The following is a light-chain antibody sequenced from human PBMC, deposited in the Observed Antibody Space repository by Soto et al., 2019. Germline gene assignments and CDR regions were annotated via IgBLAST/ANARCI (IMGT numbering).Light chain of an antibody. CDR2: GAS. Sequence: GLTKSPGTLSLSPGERATLSCRASQSVGSSYLAWYQQKPGQAPRLVIYGASSRATGVPDRFSGSGSGTDFTLTISRLEPEDFAVYYCQQYGSSPPITFGQGTRLEIK. CDR3: QQYGSSPPIT. V-gene: IGKV3-20*01. J-gene: IGKJ5*01. CDR1: QSVGSSY.